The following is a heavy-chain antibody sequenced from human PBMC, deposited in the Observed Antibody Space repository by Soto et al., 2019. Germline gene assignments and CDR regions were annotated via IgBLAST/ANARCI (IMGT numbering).Heavy chain of an antibody. CDR1: GGSISSGGYS. CDR2: IYHSGST. D-gene: IGHD2-15*01. J-gene: IGHJ6*02. V-gene: IGHV4-30-2*01. Sequence: PSETLSLTCAVSGGSISSGGYSWSWIRQPPGKGLEWIGYIYHSGSTYYNPSLKSRVTISVDRSKNQFSLKLSSVTAADTAVYYCARFFYSADYYYYVMSVWGQGTTVTVSS. CDR3: ARFFYSADYYYYVMSV.